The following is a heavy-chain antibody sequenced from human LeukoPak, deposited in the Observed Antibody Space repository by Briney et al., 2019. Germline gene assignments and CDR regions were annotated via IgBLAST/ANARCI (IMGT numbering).Heavy chain of an antibody. D-gene: IGHD6-19*01. CDR2: INPSGGST. Sequence: ASVKVSCKASGYTFTSYYMHWVQQAPGQGLEWMGIINPSGGSTSYAQKFQGRVTMTRDMSTSTVYMELSSLRSEDTAVYYCASIAVAGLFDYWGQGTLVTVSS. V-gene: IGHV1-46*01. J-gene: IGHJ4*02. CDR3: ASIAVAGLFDY. CDR1: GYTFTSYY.